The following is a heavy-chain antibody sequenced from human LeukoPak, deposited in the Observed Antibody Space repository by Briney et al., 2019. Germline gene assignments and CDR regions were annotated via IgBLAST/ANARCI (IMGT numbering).Heavy chain of an antibody. CDR3: ARDATPDSSGYYYDPSRYFDL. Sequence: GASVKVSCKASGYTFTGYYMHWVRQAPGQRREWMGWINPNSGCTNYAQKFQGRVTMTRDTSISTAYMELSRLRSDDTAVYHCARDATPDSSGYYYDPSRYFDLWGRGTLVTVSS. CDR1: GYTFTGYY. CDR2: INPNSGCT. D-gene: IGHD3-22*01. V-gene: IGHV1-2*02. J-gene: IGHJ2*01.